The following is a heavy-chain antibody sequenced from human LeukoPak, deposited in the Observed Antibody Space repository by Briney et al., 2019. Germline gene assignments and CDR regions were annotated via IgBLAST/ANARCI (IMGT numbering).Heavy chain of an antibody. V-gene: IGHV3-30*02. J-gene: IGHJ4*02. D-gene: IGHD1-1*01. CDR1: GFTFSSYG. CDR2: IRYDGSNK. CDR3: VRDFSLTRLERPFDY. Sequence: GGSLRLSCAASGFTFSSYGMHWVRQAPGKGLEWVAFIRYDGSNKYYADSVKGRFTISRDNARNSLYLQMNSLRAEDTAVYYCVRDFSLTRLERPFDYWGQGTLVTVSS.